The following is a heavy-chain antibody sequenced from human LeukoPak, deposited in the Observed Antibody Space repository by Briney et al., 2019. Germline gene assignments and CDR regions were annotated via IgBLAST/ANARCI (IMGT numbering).Heavy chain of an antibody. J-gene: IGHJ4*02. V-gene: IGHV3-7*01. D-gene: IGHD3/OR15-3a*01. Sequence: GGSLRLSCAVSGFTFSSYWMTWVRQAPGKGLERVANIKQDGGEKYYVNSVKGRFTISRDNAKNSLYLEMSSLRVEDTAIYYCARDGRPLDYWGLGTLVTVSS. CDR3: ARDGRPLDY. CDR2: IKQDGGEK. CDR1: GFTFSSYW.